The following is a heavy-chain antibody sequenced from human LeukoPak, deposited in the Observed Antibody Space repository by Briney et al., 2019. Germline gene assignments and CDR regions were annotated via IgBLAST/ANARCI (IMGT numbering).Heavy chain of an antibody. V-gene: IGHV3-7*01. J-gene: IGHJ2*01. Sequence: HPGGSLRLSCVASGFTFSSNWMSWVRQAPGKGLEWVAKINGDGSETHHADSVRGRFTISRDNAKSSLYLQMNSLRAEDTAVYFCARDRVVFKTNNWYFDVWGRGSQVTVSS. D-gene: IGHD3-22*01. CDR1: GFTFSSNW. CDR2: INGDGSET. CDR3: ARDRVVFKTNNWYFDV.